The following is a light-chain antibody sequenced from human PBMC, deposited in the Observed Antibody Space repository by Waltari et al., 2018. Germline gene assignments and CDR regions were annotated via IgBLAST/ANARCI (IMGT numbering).Light chain of an antibody. CDR2: GAS. V-gene: IGKV3-15*01. CDR3: QQYENWPFYT. CDR1: QSVSSN. J-gene: IGKJ2*01. Sequence: EIVMTQSPGTLFVSQGERATLSCRASQSVSSNFAWYQQKPGQAPRLLIYGASTRATGVPARFTGSGSGTEFTLTISSLQSEDFAVYYCQQYENWPFYTFGQGTKLEIK.